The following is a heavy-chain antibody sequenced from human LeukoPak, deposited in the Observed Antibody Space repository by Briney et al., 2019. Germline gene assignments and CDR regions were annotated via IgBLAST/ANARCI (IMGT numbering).Heavy chain of an antibody. J-gene: IGHJ4*02. CDR2: ISSNGGST. CDR1: GFTFSSYA. CDR3: ARGDGGNFDY. D-gene: IGHD2-15*01. Sequence: PGGSLRLSCAASGFTFSSYAMHWVRQAPGKGLEYVSAISSNGGSTYYANSVEGRFTISRDNSKNTLYLQMGSLRAEDMAVYYCARGDGGNFDYWGQGTLVTVSS. V-gene: IGHV3-64*01.